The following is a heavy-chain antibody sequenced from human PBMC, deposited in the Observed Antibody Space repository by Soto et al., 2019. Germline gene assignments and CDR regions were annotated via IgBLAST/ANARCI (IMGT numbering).Heavy chain of an antibody. CDR1: GDSVSSNSAA. V-gene: IGHV6-1*01. CDR2: TYYRSKWYN. J-gene: IGHJ4*02. D-gene: IGHD5-12*01. CDR3: ARDLRGDVATINFYYFDY. Sequence: PSQTLSLTCVISGDSVSSNSAAWNWIRQSPSRGLEWLGRTYYRSKWYNDYAVSVKSRITINPDTSKNQFSLQLNSVTPEDTAMVYCARDLRGDVATINFYYFDYWGQGTLVTVSS.